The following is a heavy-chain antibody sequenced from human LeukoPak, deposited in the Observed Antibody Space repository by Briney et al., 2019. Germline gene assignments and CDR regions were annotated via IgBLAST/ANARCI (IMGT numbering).Heavy chain of an antibody. J-gene: IGHJ5*02. CDR2: INHSGST. Sequence: SETLSLTCAVYGGSFSGYYWSWIRQPPGKGLEWIGEINHSGSTNYNPSLKSRDTISVDTSKNQFSLKLSSVTAADTAVYYCARTAYCSSTSCYGAWFDPRGQGTLVTVSS. D-gene: IGHD2-2*01. V-gene: IGHV4-34*01. CDR1: GGSFSGYY. CDR3: ARTAYCSSTSCYGAWFDP.